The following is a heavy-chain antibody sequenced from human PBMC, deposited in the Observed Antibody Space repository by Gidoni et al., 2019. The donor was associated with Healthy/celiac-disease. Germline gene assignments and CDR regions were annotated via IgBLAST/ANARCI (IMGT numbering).Heavy chain of an antibody. J-gene: IGHJ6*02. CDR2: ISSSGSTI. CDR1: GFPFSSYE. V-gene: IGHV3-48*03. D-gene: IGHD3-16*01. Sequence: EVQLVESGGGLVQPGGSLRLSCAASGFPFSSYEMNWVRQAPGKGLEWVSYISSSGSTIYYADSVKGRFTISRDNAKNSLYLQMNSLRAEDTAVYYCARVGFSNYYGMDVWGQGTTVTVSS. CDR3: ARVGFSNYYGMDV.